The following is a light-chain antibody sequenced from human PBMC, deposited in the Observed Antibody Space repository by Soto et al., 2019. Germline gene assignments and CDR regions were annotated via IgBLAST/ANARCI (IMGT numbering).Light chain of an antibody. V-gene: IGKV1-5*03. J-gene: IGKJ1*01. CDR2: KAS. Sequence: DIQMTQSPSTLSASVGDRVTITCRASQSISSWLAWYQQKQGKAPKLLIYKASSLESGVPSRFSSSGAGTEFTLTISSLQPDDFATYYCQQYNSSPTFGQGTKVEIK. CDR1: QSISSW. CDR3: QQYNSSPT.